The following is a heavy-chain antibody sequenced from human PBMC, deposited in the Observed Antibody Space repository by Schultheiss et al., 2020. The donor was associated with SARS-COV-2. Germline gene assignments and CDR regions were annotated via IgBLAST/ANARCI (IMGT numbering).Heavy chain of an antibody. CDR3: ARHRLDSSGYLRFDY. V-gene: IGHV4-59*08. CDR2: IYYSGST. D-gene: IGHD3-22*01. J-gene: IGHJ4*02. Sequence: SETLSLTCAVYGGSFSSYYWSWIRQPPGKGLEWIGYIYYSGSTNYNPSLKSRVTISVDTSKNQFSLKLSSVTAADTAVYYCARHRLDSSGYLRFDYWGQGTLVTVSS. CDR1: GGSFSSYY.